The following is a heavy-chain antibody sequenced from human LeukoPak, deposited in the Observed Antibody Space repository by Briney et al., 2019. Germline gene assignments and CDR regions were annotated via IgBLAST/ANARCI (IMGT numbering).Heavy chain of an antibody. CDR1: GFTFSNAG. V-gene: IGHV3-15*01. D-gene: IGHD1-26*01. J-gene: IGHJ5*02. Sequence: PGGSLRLSCTASGFTFSNAGMNWVRQAPGKGLEWVGRIKTKSEGGTTDYAAPAKGRFTISRDDSKNALFLQMDSLRAEDTAVYYCARLGRELPRVFDPWGQGTLVTVSS. CDR2: IKTKSEGGTT. CDR3: ARLGRELPRVFDP.